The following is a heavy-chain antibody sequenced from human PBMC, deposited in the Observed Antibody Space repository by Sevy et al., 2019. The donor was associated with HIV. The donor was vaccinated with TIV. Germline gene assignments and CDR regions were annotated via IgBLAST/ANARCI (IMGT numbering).Heavy chain of an antibody. J-gene: IGHJ5*02. D-gene: IGHD3-9*01. Sequence: GESLKISCKVSGYIFISYWIAWVRQRPGKGLEWVGTTFPGNSDTRYGPSFKGQVTISADKSISTTFLQWGSLKASDIAIYYCARGPLVNPDNWFDPWGQGTLVTVSS. CDR2: TFPGNSDT. CDR3: ARGPLVNPDNWFDP. CDR1: GYIFISYW. V-gene: IGHV5-51*01.